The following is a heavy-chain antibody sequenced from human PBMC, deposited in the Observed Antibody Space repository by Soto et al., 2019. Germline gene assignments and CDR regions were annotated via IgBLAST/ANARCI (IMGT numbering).Heavy chain of an antibody. CDR3: ARAWGYYFDY. D-gene: IGHD3-16*01. CDR1: GGSISSYY. Sequence: QVQLQESGPGLVKPSETLSLTCTVSGGSISSYYWSWIRQPPGKGLEWIGYIYYSGSTNYNPPLKRRVTISVDTPKNQFSLKLSSVTAADTAVYYCARAWGYYFDYWGQGTLVTVSS. CDR2: IYYSGST. V-gene: IGHV4-59*01. J-gene: IGHJ4*02.